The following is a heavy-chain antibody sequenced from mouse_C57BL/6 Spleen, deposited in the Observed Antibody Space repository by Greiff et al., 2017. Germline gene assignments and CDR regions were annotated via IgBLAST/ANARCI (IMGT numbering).Heavy chain of an antibody. V-gene: IGHV1-64*01. D-gene: IGHD2-4*01. CDR1: GYTFTSYW. J-gene: IGHJ2*01. CDR3: ARSRVDYDPVYFDY. CDR2: IHPTSGST. Sequence: QVQLQQPGAELVKPGASVKLSCKASGYTFTSYWMHWVKQRPGQGLEWIGMIHPTSGSTNYNEKFKSKATLTVDKSSSTAYMQLSSLTSEDSAVYYCARSRVDYDPVYFDYWGQGTTLTVSS.